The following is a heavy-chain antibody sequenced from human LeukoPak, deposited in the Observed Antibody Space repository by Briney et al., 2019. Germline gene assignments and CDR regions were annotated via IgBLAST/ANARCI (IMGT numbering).Heavy chain of an antibody. CDR3: ARHSSGYDFDY. V-gene: IGHV4-39*01. J-gene: IGHJ4*02. CDR1: GGSISSSSYY. CDR2: IYYSGST. D-gene: IGHD5-12*01. Sequence: SETLSLTCTVSGGSISSSSYYWGWIRQPPGKGLEWIGSIYYSGSTYYNPSLKSRVTISVDTSKNQFSLKLSSVTAAGTAVYYCARHSSGYDFDYWGQGTLVTVSS.